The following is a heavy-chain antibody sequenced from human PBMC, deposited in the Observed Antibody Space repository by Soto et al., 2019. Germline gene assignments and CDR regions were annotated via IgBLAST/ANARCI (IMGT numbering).Heavy chain of an antibody. D-gene: IGHD1-1*01. V-gene: IGHV3-23*01. CDR3: AKEVEIGTTMIDY. CDR2: TSPSGGAT. Sequence: EVQLLESGGGSVQPGGSLRLSCAASGFSFNKYAMSWVRQAPGRGLEWVSATSPSGGATYYADSVKGRFTISRDNSKNMVYLQLTSLRAEDTAVYNCAKEVEIGTTMIDYWGQGTLVTVSS. CDR1: GFSFNKYA. J-gene: IGHJ4*02.